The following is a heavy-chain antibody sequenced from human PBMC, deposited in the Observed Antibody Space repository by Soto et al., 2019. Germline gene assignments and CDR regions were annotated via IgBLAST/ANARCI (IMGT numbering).Heavy chain of an antibody. CDR1: GGTFSSYA. D-gene: IGHD6-6*01. CDR3: ARVPARLHGMDV. CDR2: IIPIFGTA. Sequence: SVKVSCKASGGTFSSYAISWVRQAPGQGLEWMGGIIPIFGTANYAQKFQGRVTITADESTSTAYMELSRLRSDDTAVYYCARVPARLHGMDVWGQGTTVTVSS. V-gene: IGHV1-69*13. J-gene: IGHJ6*02.